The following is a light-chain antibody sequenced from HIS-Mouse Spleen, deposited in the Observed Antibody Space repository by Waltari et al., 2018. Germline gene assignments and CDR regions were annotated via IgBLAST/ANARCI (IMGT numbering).Light chain of an antibody. V-gene: IGLV2-23*01. CDR3: CSYAGSSTWV. CDR2: EGS. Sequence: QSALTQPASVSGSPGQSITISCTGTSNDVGRSNLASWYQQHPGKAPKLMIYEGSKRPSGVSNRFSGSKSGNTASLTISGLQAEDEADYYCCSYAGSSTWVFGGGTKLTVL. CDR1: SNDVGRSNL. J-gene: IGLJ3*02.